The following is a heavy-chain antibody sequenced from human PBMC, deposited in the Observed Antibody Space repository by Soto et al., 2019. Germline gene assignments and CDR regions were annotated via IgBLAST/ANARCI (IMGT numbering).Heavy chain of an antibody. Sequence: SCKASGYTFTGYYMHWVRQAPGKGLEWVSAISGSGGSTYYADSVKGRFTISRDNSKNTLYLQMNSLRAEDTAVYYCAKDPVGATHPYYFDFWGLGTLVTVSS. CDR1: GYTFTGYY. J-gene: IGHJ4*02. CDR2: ISGSGGST. V-gene: IGHV3-23*01. D-gene: IGHD1-26*01. CDR3: AKDPVGATHPYYFDF.